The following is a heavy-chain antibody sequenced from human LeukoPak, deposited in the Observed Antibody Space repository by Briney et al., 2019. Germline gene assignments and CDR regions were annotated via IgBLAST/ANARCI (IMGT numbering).Heavy chain of an antibody. V-gene: IGHV3-30*04. J-gene: IGHJ4*02. CDR2: ISYDGSNK. Sequence: GGSLRLSCAASGFTFSSYAIHWVRQAPGKGLEWVAVISYDGSNKYYADTVKGRFTISRDNSKNTLYLQMNSLRAEDTAVYYCARVSIAAAADDWGQGTLVTVSS. D-gene: IGHD6-13*01. CDR3: ARVSIAAAADD. CDR1: GFTFSSYA.